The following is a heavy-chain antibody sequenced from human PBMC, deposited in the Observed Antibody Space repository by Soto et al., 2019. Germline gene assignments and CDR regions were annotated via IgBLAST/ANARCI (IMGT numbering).Heavy chain of an antibody. Sequence: QVQLVESGGGVVQPGRSLRLSCAASGFTFSSYAMHWVRQAPGKGLEWVAVISYDGSNKYYADSVKGRFTISRDNSKNTVYLQMNSLSGEDTAVYYCARDWDVWGMATSTLFDYWGQGTLVTVSS. D-gene: IGHD3-16*01. CDR1: GFTFSSYA. CDR2: ISYDGSNK. V-gene: IGHV3-30-3*01. J-gene: IGHJ4*02. CDR3: ARDWDVWGMATSTLFDY.